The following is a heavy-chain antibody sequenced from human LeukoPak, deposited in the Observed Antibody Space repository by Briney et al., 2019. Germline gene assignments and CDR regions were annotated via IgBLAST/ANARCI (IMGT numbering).Heavy chain of an antibody. CDR2: ISSSSSYI. CDR1: GFTFSSYS. V-gene: IGHV3-21*01. D-gene: IGHD3-10*01. J-gene: IGHJ6*03. CDR3: ARRVTMVRGVTLYYYYYYMDV. Sequence: PGGSLRLSCAASGFTFSSYSMNWVRQAPGKGLEWVSSISSSSSYIYYADSVKGRFTISRDNAKNSLYLQMNSLRAEDTAVYYCARRVTMVRGVTLYYYYYYMDVWGKGTTVTISS.